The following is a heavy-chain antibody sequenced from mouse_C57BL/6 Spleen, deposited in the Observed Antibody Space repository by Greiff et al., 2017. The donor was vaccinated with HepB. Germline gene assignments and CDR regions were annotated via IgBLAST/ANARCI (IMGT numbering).Heavy chain of an antibody. J-gene: IGHJ1*03. CDR2: IDPEDGET. CDR1: GFNIKDYY. D-gene: IGHD1-1*01. CDR3: ARDYYGSSYGYFDV. V-gene: IGHV14-2*01. Sequence: EVQLQQSGAELVKPGASVKLSCTASGFNIKDYYMHWVKQRTEQGLEWIGRIDPEDGETKYAPNFQGKATITADTSSNTAYLQLSSLTSEDTAVYYCARDYYGSSYGYFDVWGTGTTVTVSS.